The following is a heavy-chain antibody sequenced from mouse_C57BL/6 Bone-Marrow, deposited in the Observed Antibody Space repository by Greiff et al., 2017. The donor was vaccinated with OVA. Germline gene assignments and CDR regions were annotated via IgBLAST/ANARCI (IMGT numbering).Heavy chain of an antibody. J-gene: IGHJ3*01. CDR2: IDPENGDT. Sequence: DVQLQESGAELVRPGASVKLSCTASGFNIKDDYMHWVKQRPEQGLEWIGWIDPENGDTEYASKFQGKATITADTSSNTAYLQLSSLTSEDTAVYYCTRLYSGAYWGQGTLVTVSA. CDR1: GFNIKDDY. D-gene: IGHD2-12*01. CDR3: TRLYSGAY. V-gene: IGHV14-4*01.